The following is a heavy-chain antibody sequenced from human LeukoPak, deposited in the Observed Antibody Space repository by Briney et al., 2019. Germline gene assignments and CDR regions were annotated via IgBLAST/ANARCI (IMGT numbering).Heavy chain of an antibody. J-gene: IGHJ4*02. Sequence: SGGSLRLSCAASGFTFSSYSMNWVRQAPGKGLEWVSYISSGSSAIYYADSVKGRLTISRDNAKNSLYLQTNSLRAEDTAVYYCAAQSGSGSNYPDYWGQGTLVTVSS. V-gene: IGHV3-48*01. D-gene: IGHD3-10*01. CDR3: AAQSGSGSNYPDY. CDR1: GFTFSSYS. CDR2: ISSGSSAI.